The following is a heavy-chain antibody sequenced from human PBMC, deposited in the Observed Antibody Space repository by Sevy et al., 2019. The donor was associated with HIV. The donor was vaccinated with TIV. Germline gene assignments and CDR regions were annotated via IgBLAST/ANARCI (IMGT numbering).Heavy chain of an antibody. V-gene: IGHV1-69*13. CDR3: ARSWSGYTLGAPFQH. D-gene: IGHD3-3*01. CDR1: GGTFSSYA. CDR2: IIPIFGTA. Sequence: ASLKVSCKASGGTFSSYAISWVRQAPGQGLEWMGGIIPIFGTANYAQKFQGRVTITADESTSTAYMELSSLRSEDTAVYYCARSWSGYTLGAPFQHWGQGTLVTVSS. J-gene: IGHJ1*01.